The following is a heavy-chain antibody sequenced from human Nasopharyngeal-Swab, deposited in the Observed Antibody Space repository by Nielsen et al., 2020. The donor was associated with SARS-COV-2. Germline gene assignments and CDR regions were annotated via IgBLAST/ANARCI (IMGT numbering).Heavy chain of an antibody. D-gene: IGHD7-27*01. V-gene: IGHV4-34*01. CDR3: ARGLSGIVPSPILGLGPYYYYYCMDV. J-gene: IGHJ6*03. Sequence: SETLSLTCAVSGGSFSADYWGWIRQPPGRGLEWIGEINHSGSTNYNPSLKSRVTISVDPSKNQFSLRLSSVTAADMAVYYCARGLSGIVPSPILGLGPYYYYYCMDVWGKGTTVTVSS. CDR1: GGSFSADY. CDR2: INHSGST.